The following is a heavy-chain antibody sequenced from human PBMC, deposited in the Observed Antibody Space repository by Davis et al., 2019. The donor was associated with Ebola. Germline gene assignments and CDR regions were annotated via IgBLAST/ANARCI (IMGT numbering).Heavy chain of an antibody. J-gene: IGHJ4*02. CDR2: IKQDGSEK. CDR3: ARAVAGGGPFDY. Sequence: GGSLRLSCAASGFTFSNYWMSWVRQAPGKGLEWVANIKQDGSEKYYVDSVKGRFTISRDNAKNSLYLQMNSLRAEDTAVYYCARAVAGGGPFDYWGQGTLVTVSS. CDR1: GFTFSNYW. V-gene: IGHV3-7*03. D-gene: IGHD6-19*01.